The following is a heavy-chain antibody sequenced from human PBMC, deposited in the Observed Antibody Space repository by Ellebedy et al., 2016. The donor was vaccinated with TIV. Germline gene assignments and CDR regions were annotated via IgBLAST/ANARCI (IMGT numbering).Heavy chain of an antibody. CDR2: IYYSGST. Sequence: SETLSLXXTVSGGSISSYYWGWIRQPPGKGLEWIGSIYYSGSTYYNPSLKSRVTISVDTSKNQFSLKLSSVTAADTAVYYCARITIFGVASPDYFDYWGQGTLVTVSS. D-gene: IGHD3-3*01. CDR1: GGSISSYY. J-gene: IGHJ4*02. CDR3: ARITIFGVASPDYFDY. V-gene: IGHV4-39*01.